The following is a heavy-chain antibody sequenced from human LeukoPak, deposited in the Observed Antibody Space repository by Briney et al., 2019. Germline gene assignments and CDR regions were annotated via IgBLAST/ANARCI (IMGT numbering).Heavy chain of an antibody. Sequence: SETLSLTCTVSGGSISSSSYYWGWIRQPPGKGLEWIGNIYYTGSTYYNPSLKSRVTISVDKSKNQFSLKLSSVTAADTAVYYCARSRMRWPFDYWGQGTLVTVSS. V-gene: IGHV4-39*07. CDR2: IYYTGST. CDR1: GGSISSSSYY. CDR3: ARSRMRWPFDY. D-gene: IGHD2-8*01. J-gene: IGHJ4*02.